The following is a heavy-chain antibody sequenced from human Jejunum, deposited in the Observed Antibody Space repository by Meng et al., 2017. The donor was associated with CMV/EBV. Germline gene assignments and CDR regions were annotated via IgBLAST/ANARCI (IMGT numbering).Heavy chain of an antibody. D-gene: IGHD3-3*01. CDR3: VRGVSPTEWPLEK. Sequence: SGGSISSYYWSWVRQSPGKGLEWLGYIHYSESTKYNPSLESRVTMSLDRSRNQFSLRLSSVTAADTAVYFCVRGVSPTEWPLEKWGQGTLVTVSS. CDR2: IHYSEST. J-gene: IGHJ4*02. CDR1: GGSISSYY. V-gene: IGHV4-59*01.